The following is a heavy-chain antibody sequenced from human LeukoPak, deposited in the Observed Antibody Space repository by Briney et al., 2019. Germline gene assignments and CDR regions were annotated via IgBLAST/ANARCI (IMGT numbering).Heavy chain of an antibody. CDR3: ARGEYSSSYHFDY. J-gene: IGHJ4*02. CDR2: IYHSGST. Sequence: PSETLSLTCAVSGGSISSGGYSWSWIRQPPGKGLEWIGYIYHSGSTYYNPSLKSRVTISVDTSKNQFSLKLSSVTAADTAVYYCARGEYSSSYHFDYWGQGTLVTVSS. V-gene: IGHV4-30-2*01. CDR1: GGSISSGGYS. D-gene: IGHD6-6*01.